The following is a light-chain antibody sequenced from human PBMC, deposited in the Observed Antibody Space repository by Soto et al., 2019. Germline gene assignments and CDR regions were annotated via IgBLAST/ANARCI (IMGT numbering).Light chain of an antibody. V-gene: IGKV1-5*03. CDR2: KAS. J-gene: IGKJ1*01. CDR1: QSISSW. Sequence: DIQMTQSPSTLYASVGDRVTITCRASQSISSWLAWYQQKPGKAPDLLIYKASSLESGVPSRFSGSGSGTEFTLTISSLQPDDFATYYCQQYYTYSRTFGQGTKVEIK. CDR3: QQYYTYSRT.